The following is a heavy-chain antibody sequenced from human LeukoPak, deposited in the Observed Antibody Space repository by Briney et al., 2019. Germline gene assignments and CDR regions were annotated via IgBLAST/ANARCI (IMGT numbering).Heavy chain of an antibody. V-gene: IGHV1-18*01. CDR2: STAYNGNT. Sequence: ASVKVSCKASGYTFNNYGISWVRQAPGQGIEWMGWSTAYNGNTKYAQKLQGRVTMTTDTSTSTAYMELRSLRSDDTAVYYCARDIGGSIRTAVAGWDYWGQGTLVTVSS. J-gene: IGHJ4*02. CDR1: GYTFNNYG. D-gene: IGHD6-19*01. CDR3: ARDIGGSIRTAVAGWDY.